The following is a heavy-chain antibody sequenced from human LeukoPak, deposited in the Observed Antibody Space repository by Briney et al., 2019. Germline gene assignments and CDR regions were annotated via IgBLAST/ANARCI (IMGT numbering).Heavy chain of an antibody. CDR1: GFTFSIVA. V-gene: IGHV3-23*01. CDR3: AKLKGMAVRNCYFDF. CDR2: INGGGGST. Sequence: VGSLRLSCAASGFTFSIVAMSWVREAPGKGVEWVSAINGGGGSTDYADSVKGGFTISRENSKNTLYLQMNTLRGEDRAVYYGAKLKGMAVRNCYFDFCGRGTLVTVSS. D-gene: IGHD2-8*01. J-gene: IGHJ2*01.